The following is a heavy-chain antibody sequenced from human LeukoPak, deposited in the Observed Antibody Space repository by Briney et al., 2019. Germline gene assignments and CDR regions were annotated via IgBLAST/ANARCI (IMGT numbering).Heavy chain of an antibody. J-gene: IGHJ4*02. V-gene: IGHV3-23*01. CDR2: ITGSGDSA. CDR1: GFTFSSYA. Sequence: GGSLRLSCADSGFTFSSYAMTWVRQAPGKGLEWVSAITGSGDSAYNSDSVKGRFTISRDQSKSTVYLQMTSLRAEDTAVFYCAKGTTDYDASDPLDFWGQGTLVTVSS. CDR3: AKGTTDYDASDPLDF. D-gene: IGHD3-16*01.